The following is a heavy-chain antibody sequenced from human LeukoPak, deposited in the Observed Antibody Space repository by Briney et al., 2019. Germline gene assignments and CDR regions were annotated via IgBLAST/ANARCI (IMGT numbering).Heavy chain of an antibody. CDR2: ISSDGNDK. D-gene: IGHD5-12*01. V-gene: IGHV3-30*03. Sequence: ISSDGNDKLYGVSVKGRFTISRDDSKSTLYLQMNSLRAEDTAVYSCTTKVIRGNSCYDYDDWGQGTLVNVSS. CDR3: TTKVIRGNSCYDYDD. J-gene: IGHJ4*02.